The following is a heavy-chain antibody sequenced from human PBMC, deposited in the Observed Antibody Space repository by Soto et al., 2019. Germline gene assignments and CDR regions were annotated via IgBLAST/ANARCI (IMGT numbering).Heavy chain of an antibody. Sequence: ASVKVSCKASGGTFSSYAISWVRQAPGQGLEWMGGIIPIFGTTNYAQKFQGRVTMTADTSTSTAYMELRSLRSDDTAVYYCARGRSGYCSGGSCSHDYWGQGTLVTVSS. V-gene: IGHV1-69*06. CDR3: ARGRSGYCSGGSCSHDY. CDR1: GGTFSSYA. J-gene: IGHJ4*02. CDR2: IIPIFGTT. D-gene: IGHD2-15*01.